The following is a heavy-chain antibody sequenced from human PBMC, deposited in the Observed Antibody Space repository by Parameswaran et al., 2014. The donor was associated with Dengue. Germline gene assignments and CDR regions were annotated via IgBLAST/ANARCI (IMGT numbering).Heavy chain of an antibody. Sequence: VRQMPGKGLEWMGRLITNFGTRDYAQKLQGKATITADESTTTAYLELTSLTSHDTAVYYCARGPMYYFDLGRFDIWGQGTMVTVSS. D-gene: IGHD3-22*01. V-gene: IGHV1-69*15. CDR3: ARGPMYYFDLGRFDI. CDR2: LITNFGTR. J-gene: IGHJ3*02.